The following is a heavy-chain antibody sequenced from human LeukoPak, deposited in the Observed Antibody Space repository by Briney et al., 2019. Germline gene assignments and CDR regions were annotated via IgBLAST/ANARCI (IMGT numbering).Heavy chain of an antibody. CDR1: GLTFSSYE. CDR2: ISSSGSTT. V-gene: IGHV3-48*03. Sequence: GGSLRLSCAASGLTFSSYEMNWVRQAPGKGLEWVSYISSSGSTTYYADSVKGRFTISRDNAKNSLYLQMNSLRAEDTAVYYCAREHILTGYNEDYWGQGTLVTVSS. J-gene: IGHJ4*02. CDR3: AREHILTGYNEDY. D-gene: IGHD3-9*01.